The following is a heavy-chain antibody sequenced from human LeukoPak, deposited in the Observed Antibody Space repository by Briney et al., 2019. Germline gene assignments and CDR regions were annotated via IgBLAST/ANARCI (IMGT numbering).Heavy chain of an antibody. J-gene: IGHJ3*02. CDR3: ARVSMIVLGAFDI. CDR1: GFTFSSYW. Sequence: TGGSLRLSCAASGFTFSSYWMHWVRQAPGKGLVWVSRINSDGSSTSYADSVKGRFTISRDNAKNTLYLQMNSLRAEDTAVYYCARVSMIVLGAFDIWGQGTMVTVSS. V-gene: IGHV3-74*01. D-gene: IGHD3-22*01. CDR2: INSDGSST.